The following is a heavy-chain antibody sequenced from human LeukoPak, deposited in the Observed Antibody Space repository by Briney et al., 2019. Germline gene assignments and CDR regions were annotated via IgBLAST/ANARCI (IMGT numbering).Heavy chain of an antibody. Sequence: GASVKVSCKASGYTFTSYGISWVRQAPGQGLEWMGWISAYNGNTNYAQKLQGRVTMTTDTSTSTAYMELRSLRSDDTAVYYCARADHYYDSSGYYLYWGQGTLVTVSS. V-gene: IGHV1-18*01. J-gene: IGHJ4*02. CDR1: GYTFTSYG. CDR2: ISAYNGNT. CDR3: ARADHYYDSSGYYLY. D-gene: IGHD3-22*01.